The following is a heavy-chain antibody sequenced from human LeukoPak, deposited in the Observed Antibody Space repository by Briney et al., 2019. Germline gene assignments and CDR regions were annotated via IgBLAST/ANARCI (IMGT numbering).Heavy chain of an antibody. J-gene: IGHJ5*02. CDR2: IYHSGST. Sequence: SETLSLTCAVSGYSISSGYYWGWIRQPPGKGLEWIGSIYHSGSTYYNPSLKSRVTISVDTSKNQFSLKLSSVTAADTAVYYCARDRIVGATFPYWFDPWGQRTLVTVSS. D-gene: IGHD1-26*01. CDR3: ARDRIVGATFPYWFDP. V-gene: IGHV4-38-2*02. CDR1: GYSISSGYY.